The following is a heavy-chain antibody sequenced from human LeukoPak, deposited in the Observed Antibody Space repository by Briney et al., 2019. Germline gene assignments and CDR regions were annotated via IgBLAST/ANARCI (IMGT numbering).Heavy chain of an antibody. J-gene: IGHJ4*02. CDR1: GFTFSSYA. CDR2: ISYDESNT. CDR3: ARESYYYGSGSYELYFDY. Sequence: GGSLRLSCAASGFTFSSYAMHWVRQAPGKGLEWVALISYDESNTFYADSVKGRFTISRDNSKNTLYLQMNSLRVEDTAVYYCARESYYYGSGSYELYFDYWGQGTLVTVSS. D-gene: IGHD3-10*01. V-gene: IGHV3-30*04.